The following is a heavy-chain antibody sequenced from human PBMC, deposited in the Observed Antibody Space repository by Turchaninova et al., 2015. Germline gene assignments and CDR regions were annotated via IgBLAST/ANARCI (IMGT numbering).Heavy chain of an antibody. CDR2: ISNEGNNR. D-gene: IGHD6-19*01. J-gene: IGHJ4*02. V-gene: IGHV3-30*04. CDR1: GCTFSREV. Sequence: QVQLVESGGGGGQHWRALKSSWGASGCTFSREVMDWVRQAPGKGLEWVSLISNEGNNRYYADSVKDRFTISRDNSKNTLYLQMNSLRAEDTAVYYCARGVAVAGHFDYWGQGTLVTVSS. CDR3: ARGVAVAGHFDY.